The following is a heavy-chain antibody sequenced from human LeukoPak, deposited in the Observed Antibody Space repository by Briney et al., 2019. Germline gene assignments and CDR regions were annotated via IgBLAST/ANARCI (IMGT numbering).Heavy chain of an antibody. Sequence: GGSLRLSCAASGFTFSSYGMHWLRQAPGKGLEWVAVISYDGSNKYYEDSVKGRFTISRDNSKNTLYLQMNSLRAEDTAVYYCGEDLSYANWFDSWGQGTLVTVSS. D-gene: IGHD1-26*01. J-gene: IGHJ5*01. V-gene: IGHV3-30*18. CDR1: GFTFSSYG. CDR2: ISYDGSNK. CDR3: GEDLSYANWFDS.